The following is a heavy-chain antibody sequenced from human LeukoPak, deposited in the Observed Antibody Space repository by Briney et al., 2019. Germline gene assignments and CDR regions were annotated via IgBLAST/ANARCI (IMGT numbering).Heavy chain of an antibody. CDR2: FDPEHGER. CDR1: GYTLTELS. D-gene: IGHD2-2*01. J-gene: IGHJ6*02. Sequence: ASVKVSCKVSGYTLTELSIHWVRQAPGEGLEWMGGFDPEHGERLYAQKLQGRVTMTEDTSADTAYLELSSLRSEDTAVYYCATIDCSTAICYGVDLNYYYYGLDVWGQGTTVTVSS. CDR3: ATIDCSTAICYGVDLNYYYYGLDV. V-gene: IGHV1-24*01.